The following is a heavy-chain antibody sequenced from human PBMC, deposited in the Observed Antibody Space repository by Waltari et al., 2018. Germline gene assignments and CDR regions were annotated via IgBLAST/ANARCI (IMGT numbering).Heavy chain of an antibody. D-gene: IGHD6-13*01. CDR3: ARDFSSSWYENYYYYYGMDV. CDR1: GYSISSGYY. V-gene: IGHV4-38-2*02. Sequence: SLTCTVSGYSISSGYYWGWIRQPPGKGLEWIGSIYHSGSTYYNPSLKSRVTISVDTSKNQFSLKLSSVTAADTAVYYCARDFSSSWYENYYYYYGMDVWGQWTTVTVSS. CDR2: IYHSGST. J-gene: IGHJ6*02.